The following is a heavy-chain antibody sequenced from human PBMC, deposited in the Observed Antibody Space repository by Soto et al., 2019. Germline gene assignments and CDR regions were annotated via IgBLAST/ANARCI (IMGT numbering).Heavy chain of an antibody. CDR1: GFTFSSYG. J-gene: IGHJ6*03. V-gene: IGHV3-33*01. Sequence: GGSLRLSCAASGFTFSSYGMHWVRQAPGKGLEWVAVIWYDGSNKYYADSVKGRFTISRDNSKNTLYLQMNSLRAEDTAVYYCAREGLQRDILTGYYNSFRAGDYMDVWGKGTTVTVSS. D-gene: IGHD3-9*01. CDR2: IWYDGSNK. CDR3: AREGLQRDILTGYYNSFRAGDYMDV.